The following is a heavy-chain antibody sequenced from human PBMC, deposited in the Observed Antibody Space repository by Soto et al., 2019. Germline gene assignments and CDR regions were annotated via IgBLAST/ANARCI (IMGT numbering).Heavy chain of an antibody. CDR1: GASINNYY. CDR3: TRPNCYDSSGYPTALDI. J-gene: IGHJ3*02. Sequence: PSETLSLTCTVSGASINNYYWSWVRQPPGKGLEWLGYIFYSGTTIFSSGSTNYHPSLTSRATISVDTSKNQFTLKLSSLTAADTAVYYCTRPNCYDSSGYPTALDIWGQGTMVTVSS. CDR2: IFYSGTTIFSSGST. V-gene: IGHV4-59*01. D-gene: IGHD3-22*01.